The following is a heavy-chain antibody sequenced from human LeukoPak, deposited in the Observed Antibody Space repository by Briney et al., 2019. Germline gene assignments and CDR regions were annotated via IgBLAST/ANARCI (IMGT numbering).Heavy chain of an antibody. D-gene: IGHD3-16*02. CDR2: ISKSGRT. CDR1: GGSISTSVLY. Sequence: SQTLSLTCTVSGGSISTSVLYWSWIRQHPGKGLERIGYISKSGRTYYNPSLKSRITMSVDTSKSQFSLQLNSVTAADTAVYYCAGASHLGDFSLGRWGQGTLVTVSS. V-gene: IGHV4-31*03. CDR3: AGASHLGDFSLGR. J-gene: IGHJ4*02.